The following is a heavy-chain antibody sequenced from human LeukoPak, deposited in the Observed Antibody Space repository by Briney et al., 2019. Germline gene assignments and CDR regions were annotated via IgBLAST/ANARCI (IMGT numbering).Heavy chain of an antibody. CDR2: INPNSGGT. J-gene: IGHJ6*03. CDR1: GYTFTGYY. V-gene: IGHV1-2*02. CDR3: ARVGGLWFGEQHYYYMDV. Sequence: ASVKVSCKASGYTFTGYYMHWVRQAPGQGLEWMGWINPNSGGTNYAQKFQGRVTMTRDTSISTAYMELSRLRSDDTAVYYCARVGGLWFGEQHYYYMDVWGKGTTVTVSS. D-gene: IGHD3-10*01.